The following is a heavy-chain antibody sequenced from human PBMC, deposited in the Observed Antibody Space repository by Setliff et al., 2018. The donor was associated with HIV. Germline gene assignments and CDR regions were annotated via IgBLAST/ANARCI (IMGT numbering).Heavy chain of an antibody. J-gene: IGHJ5*02. CDR3: VRGDYLLIAAAGSGWFDP. V-gene: IGHV4-39*01. CDR2: IRYSGTT. CDR1: GGSVSSKSVY. Sequence: SETLSLTCTVSGGSVSSKSVYWGWIRQPPGKGLEWFGSIRYSGTTHYNPSLKSPVTISVDTSNNHFSLKLRFVTAAGTAVYYRVRGDYLLIAAAGSGWFDPWGQGTLVTVPQ. D-gene: IGHD6-13*01.